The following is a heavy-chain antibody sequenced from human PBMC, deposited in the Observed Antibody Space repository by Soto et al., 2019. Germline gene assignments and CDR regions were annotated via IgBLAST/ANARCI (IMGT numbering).Heavy chain of an antibody. CDR3: GRGRSGQIVVFY. Sequence: GASVKVSCKASGYTFTGHYIHWVRQAPGQGPEGMGEIGPGSGATRYAQRFQGRVTMTRDMSITTVYMGLNNLSPDDTAVDYCGRGRSGQIVVFYWGQGTPVTVAS. V-gene: IGHV1-2*02. J-gene: IGHJ4*02. D-gene: IGHD1-26*01. CDR2: IGPGSGAT. CDR1: GYTFTGHY.